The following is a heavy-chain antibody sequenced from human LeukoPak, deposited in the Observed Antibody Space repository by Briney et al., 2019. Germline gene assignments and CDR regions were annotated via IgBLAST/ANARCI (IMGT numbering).Heavy chain of an antibody. D-gene: IGHD2-15*01. CDR3: ARGVCSGGSCYHGSDAFDI. Sequence: ASVKVSCKASGYTFTSYGISWVRQAPGQGLEWMGWIRAYNGNTNYAQKLQGRVTMTTDTSTSTAYMELRSLRSDDTAVYYCARGVCSGGSCYHGSDAFDIWGQGTMVTVSS. J-gene: IGHJ3*02. CDR1: GYTFTSYG. V-gene: IGHV1-18*01. CDR2: IRAYNGNT.